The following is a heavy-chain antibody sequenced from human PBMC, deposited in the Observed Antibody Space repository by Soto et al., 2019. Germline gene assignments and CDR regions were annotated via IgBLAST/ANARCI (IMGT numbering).Heavy chain of an antibody. CDR2: ISGSGGST. CDR1: GCTFSSYA. Sequence: EVQLLESGGGLVQPGGSLRLSCAASGCTFSSYAMSWVRQAPGKGLEWVSAISGSGGSTYYADSVKGRFTISRDNSKNTLYLQMNSLRAEDTAVYYCASEDIVVVVAATSGYWGQGTLVTVSS. V-gene: IGHV3-23*01. J-gene: IGHJ4*02. D-gene: IGHD2-15*01. CDR3: ASEDIVVVVAATSGY.